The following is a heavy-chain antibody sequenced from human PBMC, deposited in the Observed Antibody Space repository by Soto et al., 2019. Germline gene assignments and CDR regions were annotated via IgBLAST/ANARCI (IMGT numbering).Heavy chain of an antibody. CDR2: ISGSGGST. J-gene: IGHJ5*02. CDR3: AKARRVVVPAAKMDWFDP. V-gene: IGHV3-23*01. CDR1: GFTFSSYA. Sequence: GGSLRLSCAASGFTFSSYAMSWVRQAPGKGLEWVSAISGSGGSTYYADSVKGRFTISRDNSKNTLYLQMNSLRAEDTAVYYCAKARRVVVPAAKMDWFDPWGQGTLVTVSS. D-gene: IGHD2-2*01.